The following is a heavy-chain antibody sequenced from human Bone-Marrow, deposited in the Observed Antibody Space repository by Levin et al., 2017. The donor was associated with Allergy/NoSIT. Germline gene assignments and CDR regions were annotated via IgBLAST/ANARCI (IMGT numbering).Heavy chain of an antibody. CDR2: IYYTGSI. D-gene: IGHD3-10*01. CDR1: GASISRGNYY. J-gene: IGHJ6*02. CDR3: ARGLTELDRGYYYYYYGMDV. V-gene: IGHV4-31*03. Sequence: SETLSLTCNVSGASISRGNYYWIWTRQHPGKGLEWIGYIYYTGSIYYHPSLRSRVTISVDTSKTQFSLKLSSVTAADTAVYYCARGLTELDRGYYYYYYGMDVWGRGTTVTVSS.